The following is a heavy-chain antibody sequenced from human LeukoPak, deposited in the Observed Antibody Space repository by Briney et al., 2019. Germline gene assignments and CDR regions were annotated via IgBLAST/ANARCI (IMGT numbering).Heavy chain of an antibody. CDR1: GYTFTSYY. CDR2: INPSGGST. Sequence: ASVKVSCKASGYTFTSYYMHWVRQAPGRGLEWMGIINPSGGSTSYAQKFQGRVTMTRDTSTSTVYMELSSLRSEDTAVYYCAREAIMITFGGVIVPIHPPDYWGQGTLVTVSS. CDR3: AREAIMITFGGVIVPIHPPDY. V-gene: IGHV1-46*01. D-gene: IGHD3-16*02. J-gene: IGHJ4*02.